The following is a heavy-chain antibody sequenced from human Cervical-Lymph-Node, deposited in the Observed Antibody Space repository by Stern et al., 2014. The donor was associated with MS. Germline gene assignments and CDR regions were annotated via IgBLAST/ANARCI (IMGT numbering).Heavy chain of an antibody. D-gene: IGHD6-19*01. Sequence: QLVESGGGLEQPGRSLRLSCAASGFSFDDCGMHWVRQAPGKGLEWVARIRWSSDNIAYVNSVKGRFIISRDNAKNALYLQMNTLRTEDTAFYYCVKDIRLNGWYAPRALDYWGQGTLVTVSS. J-gene: IGHJ4*02. V-gene: IGHV3-9*01. CDR3: VKDIRLNGWYAPRALDY. CDR1: GFSFDDCG. CDR2: IRWSSDNI.